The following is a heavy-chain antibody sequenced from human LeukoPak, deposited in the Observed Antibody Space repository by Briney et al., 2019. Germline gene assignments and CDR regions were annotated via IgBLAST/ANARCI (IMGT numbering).Heavy chain of an antibody. CDR1: GGSISSSSYY. CDR2: IYYSGST. V-gene: IGHV4-39*07. Sequence: PSETLSLTCTVSGGSISSSSYYWGWIRQPPGKGLEWIGSIYYSGSTYYNPSLKSRVTISVDTSKNQFSLKLSSVTAADTAVYYCARDGVVYYDSSGPIGVYWGQGTLVAVSS. J-gene: IGHJ4*02. CDR3: ARDGVVYYDSSGPIGVY. D-gene: IGHD3-22*01.